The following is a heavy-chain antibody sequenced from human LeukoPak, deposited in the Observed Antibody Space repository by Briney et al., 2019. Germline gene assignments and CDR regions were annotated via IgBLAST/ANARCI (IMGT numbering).Heavy chain of an antibody. CDR1: GDSISSYY. D-gene: IGHD3-3*01. Sequence: SEALSLTCTVSGDSISSYYWSWIRQPPGKGLEWIGYIYYSGSTNYNPSLKSRVTMSVDTSKNQFSLKVSSVTAADTAVYYCARGYDFWSFWGQGTLVTVSS. V-gene: IGHV4-59*01. CDR2: IYYSGST. J-gene: IGHJ4*02. CDR3: ARGYDFWSF.